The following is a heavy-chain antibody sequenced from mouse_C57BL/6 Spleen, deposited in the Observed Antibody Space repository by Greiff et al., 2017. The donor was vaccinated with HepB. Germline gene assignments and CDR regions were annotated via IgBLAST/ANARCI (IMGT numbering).Heavy chain of an antibody. CDR3: ARENDYGHFDY. CDR1: GFTFSSYA. CDR2: ISDGGSYT. D-gene: IGHD2-4*01. V-gene: IGHV5-4*01. J-gene: IGHJ2*01. Sequence: EVQVVESGGGLVKPGGSLKLSCAASGFTFSSYAMSWVRQTPEKRLEWVATISDGGSYTYYPDNVKGRFTISRDNAKNNLYLQMSHLKSDDTAMYYCARENDYGHFDYWGQGTTLTVSS.